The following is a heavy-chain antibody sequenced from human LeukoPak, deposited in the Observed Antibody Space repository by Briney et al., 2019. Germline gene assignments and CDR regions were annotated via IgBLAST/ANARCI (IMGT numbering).Heavy chain of an antibody. V-gene: IGHV3-30*18. CDR3: AKVGYCSSTSCSYFDY. CDR1: GFTFSSYG. CDR2: ISYDGSNK. D-gene: IGHD2-2*01. J-gene: IGHJ4*02. Sequence: PGRSLRLSCAASGFTFSSYGMHWVRQAPGKGLEWVAVISYDGSNKYYADSVKGRFTISRDNSKNTLYLQMNSLRAEDTAVYYRAKVGYCSSTSCSYFDYRGQGTLVTVSS.